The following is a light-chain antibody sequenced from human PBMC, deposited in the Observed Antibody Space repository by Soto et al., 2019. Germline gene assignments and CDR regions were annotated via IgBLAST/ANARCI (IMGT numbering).Light chain of an antibody. CDR3: QQRSNWART. CDR1: QSVRS. CDR2: DAS. V-gene: IGKV3-11*01. J-gene: IGKJ1*01. Sequence: EIVLTQSPATLSLSPGERATLSCRASQSVRSLAWYQQKPGQAPRLLIYDASNRATGIPARFSGSGSGADFTLTIGSLEPEDSAVYYCQQRSNWARTFGQGTKVEIK.